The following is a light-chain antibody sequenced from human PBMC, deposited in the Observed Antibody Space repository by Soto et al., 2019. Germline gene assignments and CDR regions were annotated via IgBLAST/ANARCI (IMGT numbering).Light chain of an antibody. V-gene: IGKV3-15*01. CDR1: QSVSSS. CDR3: QQYHNWPPVT. J-gene: IGKJ4*01. Sequence: EIVMTQSPATLSLSPGERATLSCRASQSVSSSLAWYQQKPGQAPRLLIYGASTRATGIPARFSGSGSGTEFTLIISSLQSEDFAVYYCQQYHNWPPVTFGGGTKVDIK. CDR2: GAS.